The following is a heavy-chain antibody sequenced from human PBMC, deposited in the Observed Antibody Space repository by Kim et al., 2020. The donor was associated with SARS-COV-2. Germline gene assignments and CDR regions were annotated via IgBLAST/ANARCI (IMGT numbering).Heavy chain of an antibody. Sequence: GRFTISRDNAKNSLYLQMNSLRAEDTALYYCAKPRDRIAAAGTSGYYFDYWGQGTLVTVSS. D-gene: IGHD6-13*01. V-gene: IGHV3-9*01. J-gene: IGHJ4*02. CDR3: AKPRDRIAAAGTSGYYFDY.